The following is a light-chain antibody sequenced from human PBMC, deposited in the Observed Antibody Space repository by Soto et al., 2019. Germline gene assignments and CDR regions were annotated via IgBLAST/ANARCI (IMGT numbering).Light chain of an antibody. CDR3: SSYPKRSTLYV. CDR1: SSDVGSYNY. J-gene: IGLJ1*01. CDR2: EVS. Sequence: QSVLTQPASVSGSPGQSITISCTGTSSDVGSYNYVSWYQLHPGKAPKLMIYEVSNRPSGVSNRFSGSKSGDTASLTISGTQAQEQAHYSSSSYPKRSTLYVFGTGTKVTV. V-gene: IGLV2-14*01.